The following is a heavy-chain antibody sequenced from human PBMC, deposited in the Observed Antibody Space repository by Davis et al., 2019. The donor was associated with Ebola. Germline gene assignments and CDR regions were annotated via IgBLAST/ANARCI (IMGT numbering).Heavy chain of an antibody. D-gene: IGHD4-23*01. J-gene: IGHJ3*02. CDR3: AKVVADNSGAFDI. CDR2: ISSSSSYI. V-gene: IGHV3-21*04. Sequence: GESLKISCAASGFTFSSYSMNWVRQAPGKGLEWVSSISSSSSYIYYADSVKGRFTISRDNSKNTLYLQMNSLRAEDTAVYYCAKVVADNSGAFDIWGQGTMVTVSS. CDR1: GFTFSSYS.